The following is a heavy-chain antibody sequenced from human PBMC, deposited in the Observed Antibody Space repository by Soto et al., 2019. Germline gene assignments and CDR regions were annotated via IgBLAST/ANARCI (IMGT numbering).Heavy chain of an antibody. CDR3: ARVISRTFFRLTMYYFDY. J-gene: IGHJ4*02. CDR2: IYTSGST. V-gene: IGHV4-4*07. CDR1: GGSISSYY. Sequence: PSETLSLTCTVSGGSISSYYWSWIRQPAGKGLEWIGRIYTSGSTNYNPSLKSRVTMSVDTSKNQFSLKLSSVTAADTAVYYCARVISRTFFRLTMYYFDYWGQGTLVTVSS.